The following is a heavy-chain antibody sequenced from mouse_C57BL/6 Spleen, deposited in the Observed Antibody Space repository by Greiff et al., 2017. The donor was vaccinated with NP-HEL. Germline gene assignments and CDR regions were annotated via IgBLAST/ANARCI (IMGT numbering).Heavy chain of an antibody. V-gene: IGHV1-5*01. J-gene: IGHJ2*01. CDR2: IYPGNSDT. D-gene: IGHD2-4*01. CDR1: GYTFTSYW. Sequence: VQLKESGTVLARPGASVKMSCKTSGYTFTSYWMHWVNQRPGQGLEWIGAIYPGNSDTSYNQKFKGKAKLTAVTSASTAYMELSSLTNEDSAVYYCTRDIYYDYPVYFDYWGQGTTLTVSS. CDR3: TRDIYYDYPVYFDY.